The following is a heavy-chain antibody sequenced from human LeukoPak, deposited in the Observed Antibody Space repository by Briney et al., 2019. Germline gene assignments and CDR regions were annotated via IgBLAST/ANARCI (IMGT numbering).Heavy chain of an antibody. Sequence: HPGGSLRLSCAASGFTFSSYSMNLVRQAPGKGLEWVSYISSSSSTIYYADSVKGRFTISRDNAKNSLYLQMNSLRAEDTAVYYCARDRVPDIFDYWGQGTLVTVSS. CDR2: ISSSSSTI. V-gene: IGHV3-48*01. CDR1: GFTFSSYS. J-gene: IGHJ4*02. D-gene: IGHD2-2*01. CDR3: ARDRVPDIFDY.